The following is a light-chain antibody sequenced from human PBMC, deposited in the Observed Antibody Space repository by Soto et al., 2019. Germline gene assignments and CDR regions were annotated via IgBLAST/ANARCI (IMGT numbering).Light chain of an antibody. CDR2: DAS. J-gene: IGKJ3*01. V-gene: IGKV3-11*01. CDR1: QSVSSY. CDR3: QQYGGSPLFT. Sequence: EFVLTQSPATLSLSPGERATLSCRASQSVSSYLAWYQQKPGQAPRLLIYDASNRATGIPARFSGTGSGTDFTLTISRLEPEDFAVYSCQQYGGSPLFTFGPGTRVDFK.